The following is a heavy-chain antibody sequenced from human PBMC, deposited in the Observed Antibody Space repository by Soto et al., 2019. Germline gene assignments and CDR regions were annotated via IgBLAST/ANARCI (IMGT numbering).Heavy chain of an antibody. CDR3: AREQDPPADAYNFGY. Sequence: PSETLSLTCAVYGGSFSGYYWSWIRQPPGKGLEWIGEINHSGSTNYNPSLKSRVTIAVDASKNQFSLKLSSVTAADTAVYYCAREQDPPADAYNFGYWGLGTPVTVSS. J-gene: IGHJ4*02. CDR1: GGSFSGYY. CDR2: INHSGST. D-gene: IGHD1-1*01. V-gene: IGHV4-34*01.